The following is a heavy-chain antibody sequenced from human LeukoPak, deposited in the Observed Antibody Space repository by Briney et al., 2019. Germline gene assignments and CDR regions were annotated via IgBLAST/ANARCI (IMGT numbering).Heavy chain of an antibody. J-gene: IGHJ2*01. Sequence: GESLKISCKGSGYSFTSYWIGWVRQMPGKGLEWMGIIYPGDSDTRYSPSFQGQVTISADKSISTAYVQWSSLKASGTAMYYCARPATVVTPWYFDLWCRGTLVTVSS. V-gene: IGHV5-51*01. CDR3: ARPATVVTPWYFDL. CDR2: IYPGDSDT. D-gene: IGHD4-23*01. CDR1: GYSFTSYW.